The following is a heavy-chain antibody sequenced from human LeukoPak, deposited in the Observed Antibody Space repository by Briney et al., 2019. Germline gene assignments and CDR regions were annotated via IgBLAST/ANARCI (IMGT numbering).Heavy chain of an antibody. V-gene: IGHV5-51*01. J-gene: IGHJ3*02. D-gene: IGHD3-10*01. Sequence: GESLQISCKGSGDSFTSYWIAWVRQMPGKGLEWTGIIYPGDSYTTYSPSFQGQVTISADKSISTAYLQWRSLKASDTAMYYCARRSGSDALDIWGQGTMVTVSS. CDR3: ARRSGSDALDI. CDR1: GDSFTSYW. CDR2: IYPGDSYT.